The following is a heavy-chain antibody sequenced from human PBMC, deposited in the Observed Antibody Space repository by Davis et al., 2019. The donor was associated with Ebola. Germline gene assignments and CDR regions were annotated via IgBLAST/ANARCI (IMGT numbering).Heavy chain of an antibody. Sequence: PGGSLRPSCAASGFTFSSYWMHWVRQAPGKGLVWVSRINSDGSSTSYADSVKGRFTISRDNAKNTLYLQMNSLRAEDTAVYYCARMSGLDWFDPWGQGTLVTVSS. CDR2: INSDGSST. CDR3: ARMSGLDWFDP. J-gene: IGHJ5*02. D-gene: IGHD3-16*01. V-gene: IGHV3-74*01. CDR1: GFTFSSYW.